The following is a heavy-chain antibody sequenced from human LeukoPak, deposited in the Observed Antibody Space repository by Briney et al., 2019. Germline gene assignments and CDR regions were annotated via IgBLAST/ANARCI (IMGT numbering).Heavy chain of an antibody. V-gene: IGHV3-48*03. CDR1: GFTFSSYE. Sequence: GGSLRLSCAASGFTFSSYEMNWVRQAPGKGLEWVSYISSSGSTIYYADSVKGRFTISRDNAKNSLYLQMNSLRAEDTAVYYCVGAFRLRGAFDIWGQGTMVTVSS. J-gene: IGHJ3*02. CDR3: VGAFRLRGAFDI. CDR2: ISSSGSTI. D-gene: IGHD4-17*01.